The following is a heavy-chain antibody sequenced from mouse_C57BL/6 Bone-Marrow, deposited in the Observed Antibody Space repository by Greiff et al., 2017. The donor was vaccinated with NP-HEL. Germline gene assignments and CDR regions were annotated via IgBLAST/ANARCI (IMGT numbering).Heavy chain of an antibody. CDR2: ISSGGDYI. Sequence: EVMLVESGEGLVKPGGSLKLSCAASGFTFSSYAMSWVRQTPEKRLEWVAYISSGGDYIYYADTVKGRFTISRDNARNTLYLQMSSLKSEDTAMYYCTRGAYYGSPYYFDYWGQGTTLTVSS. J-gene: IGHJ2*01. CDR3: TRGAYYGSPYYFDY. CDR1: GFTFSSYA. V-gene: IGHV5-9-1*02. D-gene: IGHD1-1*01.